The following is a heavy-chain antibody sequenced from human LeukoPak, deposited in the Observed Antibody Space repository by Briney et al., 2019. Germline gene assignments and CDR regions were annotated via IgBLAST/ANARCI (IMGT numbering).Heavy chain of an antibody. Sequence: ASVKVSCKASGYTFTSYGISWVRQAPGQGLEWMGWISAYNGNTNYAQKLQGRVTMTTDTSTSTAYMELRSLRSDDTAVYYCARDRIQLWLNYYMDVWGKGTTVTVSS. D-gene: IGHD5-18*01. CDR2: ISAYNGNT. V-gene: IGHV1-18*01. CDR3: ARDRIQLWLNYYMDV. CDR1: GYTFTSYG. J-gene: IGHJ6*03.